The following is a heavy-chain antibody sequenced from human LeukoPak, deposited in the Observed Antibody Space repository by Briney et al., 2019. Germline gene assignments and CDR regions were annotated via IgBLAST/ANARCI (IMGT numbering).Heavy chain of an antibody. V-gene: IGHV3-21*01. J-gene: IGHJ5*02. D-gene: IGHD6-13*01. CDR2: ISSSSNYI. CDR3: ARLNGVAAGTDDS. CDR1: GFTFSSYS. Sequence: GGSLRLSCAASGFTFSSYSMNWVRQAPGKGLEWVSSISSSSNYIYYADSVKGRFTISRDNAKNSLYLQMNSLRAEDTAVYYCARLNGVAAGTDDSWGQGTLVTVSS.